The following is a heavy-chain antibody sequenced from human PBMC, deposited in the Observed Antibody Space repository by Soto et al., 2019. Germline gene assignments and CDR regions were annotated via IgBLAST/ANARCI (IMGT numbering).Heavy chain of an antibody. V-gene: IGHV4-31*03. J-gene: IGHJ4*02. Sequence: SETLSLTCTVSGGSISSGGYYWSWIRQHPGKGLEWIGYIYYSGSTYYNPSLKSRVTISVDTSKNQFSLKLSSVTAADTAVYYCARGGEPWTKASPLGYWGQGTLLTVS. CDR3: ARGGEPWTKASPLGY. CDR1: GGSISSGGYY. CDR2: IYYSGST. D-gene: IGHD3-16*01.